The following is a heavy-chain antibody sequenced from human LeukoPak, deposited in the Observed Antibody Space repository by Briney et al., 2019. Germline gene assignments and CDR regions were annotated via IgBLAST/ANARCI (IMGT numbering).Heavy chain of an antibody. Sequence: GRSLRLSCAASGFTFSSYGMHWVRQAPGKGLEWVAVISYDGSNKYYADSVKGRFTISRDNSKNTLYLQMNSLRAEDTAVYYCAKDSSSSGWDWGQGTLVTVSS. CDR3: AKDSSSSGWD. D-gene: IGHD6-19*01. CDR1: GFTFSSYG. V-gene: IGHV3-30*18. CDR2: ISYDGSNK. J-gene: IGHJ4*02.